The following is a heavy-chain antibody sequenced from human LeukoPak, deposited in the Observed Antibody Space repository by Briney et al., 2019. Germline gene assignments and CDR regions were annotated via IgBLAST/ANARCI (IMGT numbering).Heavy chain of an antibody. CDR3: ARAPVGYGSGSYYNSRFFDY. Sequence: PGGSLRLSCAASGFTFSDYYMSWIRQAPGKGLEWVSYISSSGSTIYYADSVKGRFTISRDNAKNSLYLQMKSLRAEDTAVYYCARAPVGYGSGSYYNSRFFDYWGQGTLVTVSS. V-gene: IGHV3-11*01. CDR1: GFTFSDYY. J-gene: IGHJ4*02. CDR2: ISSSGSTI. D-gene: IGHD3-10*01.